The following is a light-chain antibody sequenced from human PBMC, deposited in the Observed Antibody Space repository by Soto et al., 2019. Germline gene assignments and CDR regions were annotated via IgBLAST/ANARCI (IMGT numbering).Light chain of an antibody. J-gene: IGKJ5*01. V-gene: IGKV3D-20*02. CDR1: QSVSSSY. CDR3: QQRSNWPPIT. CDR2: GAS. Sequence: EIVMTRSPDTLSVSPGERATLSCRASQSVSSSYLAWYQQKPGQAPRLLIYGASTRAAGIPARFSGSGFGTDFTLTISSLEPEDAAVYYCQQRSNWPPITFGQGTRLEIK.